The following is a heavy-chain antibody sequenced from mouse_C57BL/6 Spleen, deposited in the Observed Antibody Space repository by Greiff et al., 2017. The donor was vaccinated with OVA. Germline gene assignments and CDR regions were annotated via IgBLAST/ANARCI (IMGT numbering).Heavy chain of an antibody. CDR2: ISSGGSYT. CDR3: ARQTIYSNYVDY. CDR1: GFTFSSYG. D-gene: IGHD2-5*01. J-gene: IGHJ2*01. Sequence: DVKLVESGGDLVKPGGSLKLSCAASGFTFSSYGMSWVRQTPDKRLEWVATISSGGSYTYYPDSVKGRFTISRDNAKNTLYLQMSSLKSEDTAMYYCARQTIYSNYVDYWGQGTTLTVSS. V-gene: IGHV5-6*02.